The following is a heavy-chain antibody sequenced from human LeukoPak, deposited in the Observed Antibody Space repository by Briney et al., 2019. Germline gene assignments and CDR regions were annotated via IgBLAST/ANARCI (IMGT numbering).Heavy chain of an antibody. Sequence: SETLSLTCTVSGGSISSGIYYWSWIRQPAGKGLEWIGRIYTSGSTNYNPSLKSRVTISVDTSKNQFSLKLSSVTAADTAVYYCARGRSNSGVNWYLDLWGRGTLVTVSS. J-gene: IGHJ2*01. D-gene: IGHD2-21*01. V-gene: IGHV4-61*02. CDR1: GGSISSGIYY. CDR3: ARGRSNSGVNWYLDL. CDR2: IYTSGST.